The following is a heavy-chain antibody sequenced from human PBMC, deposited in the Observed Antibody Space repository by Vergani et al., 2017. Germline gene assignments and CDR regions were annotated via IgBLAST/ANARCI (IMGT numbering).Heavy chain of an antibody. CDR2: ISAYNGNT. J-gene: IGHJ6*02. V-gene: IGHV1-18*01. Sequence: QSQLVQSGDEVKKPGASVKVSCKTSGYSFINYGISWVRQAPGQGLEWMGWISAYNGNTNYAQKLQDRVTMTTDTSTSTAYMELRSLTSDDTAVYYCARERFGDYGMDVWGQGTTVTVSS. CDR1: GYSFINYG. CDR3: ARERFGDYGMDV. D-gene: IGHD3-10*01.